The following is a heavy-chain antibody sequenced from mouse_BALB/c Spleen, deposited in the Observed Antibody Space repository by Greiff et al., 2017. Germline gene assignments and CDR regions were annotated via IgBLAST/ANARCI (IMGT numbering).Heavy chain of an antibody. CDR3: TREGQLGLQAMDY. Sequence: EVMLVESGGGLVKPGGSLKLSCAASGFTFSSYTMSWVRQTPEKRLEWVATISSGGSYTYYPDSVKGRFTISRDNAKNTLYLQMSSLKSEDTAMYYCTREGQLGLQAMDYWGQGTSVTVSS. CDR1: GFTFSSYT. V-gene: IGHV5-6-4*01. D-gene: IGHD3-2*01. J-gene: IGHJ4*01. CDR2: ISSGGSYT.